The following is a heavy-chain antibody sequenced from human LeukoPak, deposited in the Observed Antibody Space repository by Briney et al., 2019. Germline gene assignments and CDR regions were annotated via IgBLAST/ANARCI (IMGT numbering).Heavy chain of an antibody. D-gene: IGHD1-1*01. CDR3: AGRRTTGTAAQDY. Sequence: GGSLRLSCAASGFTFSSYSMNWVRQAPGKGREWVSSISSSRSDIYYADYVKGRFTISRDKAKNSLYLQMNSLRAEDTAVYYCAGRRTTGTAAQDYWGQGTLVTVSS. CDR1: GFTFSSYS. V-gene: IGHV3-21*01. J-gene: IGHJ4*02. CDR2: ISSSRSDI.